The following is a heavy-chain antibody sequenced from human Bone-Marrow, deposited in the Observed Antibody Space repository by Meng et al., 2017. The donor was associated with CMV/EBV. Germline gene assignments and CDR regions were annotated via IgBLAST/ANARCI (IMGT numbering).Heavy chain of an antibody. J-gene: IGHJ4*01. CDR3: ARGAQANDYSGGGD. CDR2: INWNGGSI. V-gene: IGHV3-20*04. D-gene: IGHD4-11*01. Sequence: GESLKISCAAPGFTLDDYGMSWVRRAPGKGLEWVSGINWNGGSIGYADSVKGRFTISRDKAKNSLYLQMNSLRAEDTALFYCARGAQANDYSGGGDWGDGTLVTIAS. CDR1: GFTLDDYG.